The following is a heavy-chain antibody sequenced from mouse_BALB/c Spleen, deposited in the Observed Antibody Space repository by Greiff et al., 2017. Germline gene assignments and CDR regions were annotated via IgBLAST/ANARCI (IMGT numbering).Heavy chain of an antibody. Sequence: VQLQQSGAELMKPGASVKISCKATGYTFSSYWIEWVKQRPGHGLEWIGEILPGSGSTNYNEKFKGKATFTADTSSNTAYMQLSSLTSEDSAVYYCARYYGNYHYYAMDYWGQGTSVTVSS. CDR3: ARYYGNYHYYAMDY. V-gene: IGHV1-9*01. D-gene: IGHD2-1*01. CDR2: ILPGSGST. CDR1: GYTFSSYW. J-gene: IGHJ4*01.